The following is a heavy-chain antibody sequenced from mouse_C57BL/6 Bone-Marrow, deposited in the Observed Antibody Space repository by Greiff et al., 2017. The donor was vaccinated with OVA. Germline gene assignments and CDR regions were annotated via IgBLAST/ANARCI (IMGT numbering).Heavy chain of an antibody. Sequence: EVKVVESGGGLVQPGESLKLSCESNEYEFPAYDMSWVRKTPEKRLELVAAINRDGGSTYYPDTMESRSTISRDNTKKTLYLQMSSLRSEDTALDYCARHASGSWFAYWGQATLVTVSA. D-gene: IGHD6-1*01. V-gene: IGHV5-2*01. CDR3: ARHASGSWFAY. CDR2: INRDGGST. CDR1: EYEFPAYD. J-gene: IGHJ3*01.